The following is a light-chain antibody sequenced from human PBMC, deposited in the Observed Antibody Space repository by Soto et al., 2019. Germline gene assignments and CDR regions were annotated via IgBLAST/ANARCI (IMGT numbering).Light chain of an antibody. V-gene: IGLV2-23*02. CDR3: CSYAGSSTWV. Sequence: QSVLTQPASVSGSPGQSLTISCTGTSSDVGSFNLVSWYQQHPGKAPKLIIYEVSKRPSGVSNRFSGSKSGNTASLTISGLQAEDEADYYCCSYAGSSTWVFGGGTKVTVL. CDR1: SSDVGSFNL. CDR2: EVS. J-gene: IGLJ3*02.